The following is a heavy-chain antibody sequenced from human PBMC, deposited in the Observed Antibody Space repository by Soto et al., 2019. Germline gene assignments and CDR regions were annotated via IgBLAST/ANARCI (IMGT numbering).Heavy chain of an antibody. J-gene: IGHJ6*02. D-gene: IGHD2-15*01. V-gene: IGHV3-21*01. CDR1: GFTFSSYS. Sequence: EVQLVESGGGLVKPGGSLRLSCAASGFTFSSYSMNWVRQAPGKGLEWVSSISSSSSYIYYADSVKGRFTISRDNAKNSLYLQMNSLRAEDTAVYYCARVSGYCSGGSCYVGYYYYGMDVWGQGTTVTVSS. CDR2: ISSSSSYI. CDR3: ARVSGYCSGGSCYVGYYYYGMDV.